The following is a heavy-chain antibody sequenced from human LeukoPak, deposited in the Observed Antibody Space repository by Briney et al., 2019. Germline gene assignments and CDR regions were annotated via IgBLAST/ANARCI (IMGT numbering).Heavy chain of an antibody. J-gene: IGHJ2*01. CDR1: GFTFSSYG. V-gene: IGHV3-33*01. CDR3: ARLQRDSTGYWYFDL. D-gene: IGHD3-22*01. CDR2: IWYDGSNK. Sequence: GGSLRLSCAASGFTFSSYGMHWVRQAPGKGLEWVAVIWYDGSNKYYADSVKGRFTISRDNSKNTLYLQMNSLRAEDTVVYYCARLQRDSTGYWYFDLWGRGTLVSVSS.